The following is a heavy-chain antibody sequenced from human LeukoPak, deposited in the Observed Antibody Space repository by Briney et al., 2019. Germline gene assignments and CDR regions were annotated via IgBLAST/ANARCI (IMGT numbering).Heavy chain of an antibody. J-gene: IGHJ4*02. D-gene: IGHD3-10*01. Sequence: SETLSLTCGVYGGSFSGYYWSWLRQPPGKGLEWIGEINHSGSTNYNSSLKSRVTISVDTSKNQFSLKLSSVTAADTAVYYCARGRNGRTYYYGSGSYIYPRYFDYWGQGTLVTVSS. CDR1: GGSFSGYY. CDR3: ARGRNGRTYYYGSGSYIYPRYFDY. V-gene: IGHV4-34*01. CDR2: INHSGST.